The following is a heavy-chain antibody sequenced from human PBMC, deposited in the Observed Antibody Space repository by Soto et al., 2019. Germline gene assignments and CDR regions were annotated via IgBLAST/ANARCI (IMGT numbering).Heavy chain of an antibody. Sequence: QVHLRESGPGLVKPSETLSLSCTVSGGSISNFYWSWIRQPPGKGLEWIGYISYSGNTNYNPSLKSRVSISVDTSKNQLSLNLTSVIAADTAVYYCARAPMVLSRSYFDSWGQGTPVTVSS. CDR2: ISYSGNT. J-gene: IGHJ4*02. CDR3: ARAPMVLSRSYFDS. CDR1: GGSISNFY. V-gene: IGHV4-59*01. D-gene: IGHD2-8*01.